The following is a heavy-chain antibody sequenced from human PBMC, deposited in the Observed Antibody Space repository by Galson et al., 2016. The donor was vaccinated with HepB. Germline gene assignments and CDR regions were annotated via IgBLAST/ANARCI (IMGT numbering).Heavy chain of an antibody. CDR1: GGSIGSSYW. CDR3: ATGPPSKRLDS. CDR2: IYHSGST. Sequence: TLSLTCDVSGGSIGSSYWWSWVRQPPGKGLEWIGEIYHSGSTNYNPSLQSRVTISVDKSKNQFSLNLSPVTAADTAVYYCATGPPSKRLDSWGQGILVTVSS. V-gene: IGHV4-4*02. J-gene: IGHJ5*01.